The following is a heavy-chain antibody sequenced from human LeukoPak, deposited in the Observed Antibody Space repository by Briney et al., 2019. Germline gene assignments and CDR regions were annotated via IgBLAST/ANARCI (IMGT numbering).Heavy chain of an antibody. J-gene: IGHJ5*02. D-gene: IGHD1-7*01. V-gene: IGHV3-23*01. CDR1: GFTFSNYA. CDR3: ANRAGGGNFFNWFDP. Sequence: GGSLRLSCAASGFTFSNYAMSWVRQAPGKGLEWVSAISNSGDITYYADSVKGRFTISRDNSKNTLYLQMNSLRAEDTAVYHCANRAGGGNFFNWFDPWGQGTLVTVSS. CDR2: ISNSGDIT.